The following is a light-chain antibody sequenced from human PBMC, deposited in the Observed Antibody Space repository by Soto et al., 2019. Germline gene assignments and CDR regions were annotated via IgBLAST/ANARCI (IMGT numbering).Light chain of an antibody. CDR1: QSVTNDY. J-gene: IGKJ1*01. V-gene: IGKV3-20*01. CDR2: DAS. CDR3: QQCARSPLT. Sequence: EMVLTQSPGTLSLSPGERATLSYRASQSVTNDYLAWYQQKPGQAPRLLIYDASSRATGIPDRFSGSGSGIDFTLTISRLEPEDFAVYYCQQCARSPLTFGQGTKVEIK.